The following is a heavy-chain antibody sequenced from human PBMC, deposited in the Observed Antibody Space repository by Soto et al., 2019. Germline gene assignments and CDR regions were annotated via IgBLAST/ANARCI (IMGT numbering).Heavy chain of an antibody. D-gene: IGHD2-15*01. CDR3: AKEFCSGGSCYSGTDY. CDR2: ISGSGGST. V-gene: IGHV3-23*01. Sequence: GGSLSLSCTASGFTLGVYAMSWFRQAPGKGLEWVSAISGSGGSTYYADSVKGRFTISRDNSKNTLYLQMNSLRAEDTAVYYCAKEFCSGGSCYSGTDYWGQGTLVTVSS. J-gene: IGHJ4*02. CDR1: GFTLGVYA.